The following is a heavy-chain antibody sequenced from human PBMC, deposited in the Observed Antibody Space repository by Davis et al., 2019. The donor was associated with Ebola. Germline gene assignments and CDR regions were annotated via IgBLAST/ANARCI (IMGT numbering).Heavy chain of an antibody. J-gene: IGHJ4*02. CDR3: ARCLGSGYDYVWGSQWFDY. V-gene: IGHV3-7*03. D-gene: IGHD3-16*01. CDR1: GFTVSSNY. Sequence: GESLKISCAASGFTVSSNYMSWVRQAPGKGLEWVANIKQDGSEKYYVDSVKGRFTISRDNAKNSLYLQMNSLRAEDTAVYYCARCLGSGYDYVWGSQWFDYWGQGTLVTVSS. CDR2: IKQDGSEK.